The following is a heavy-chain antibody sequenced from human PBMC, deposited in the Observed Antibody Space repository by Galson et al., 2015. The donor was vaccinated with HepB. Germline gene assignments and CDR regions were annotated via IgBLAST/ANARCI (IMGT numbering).Heavy chain of an antibody. J-gene: IGHJ3*02. CDR2: INTNTGNP. CDR1: GYTFTSYA. Sequence: SVKVSCKASGYTFTSYAMNWVRQAPGQGLEWMGWINTNTGNPTCAQGFTGRFVFSLDTSVSTAYLQISSLKAADTAVYYCARHDCSSTSCYVGDAFDIWGQGTMVTVSS. D-gene: IGHD2-2*01. V-gene: IGHV7-4-1*02. CDR3: ARHDCSSTSCYVGDAFDI.